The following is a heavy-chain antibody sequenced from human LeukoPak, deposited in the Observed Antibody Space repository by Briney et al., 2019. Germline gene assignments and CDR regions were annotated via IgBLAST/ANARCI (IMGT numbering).Heavy chain of an antibody. CDR2: IYYSGST. J-gene: IGHJ5*02. D-gene: IGHD2-2*01. Sequence: MASETLSLTCTVSGGSISSYYWSWIRQPPGKGLEWIGYIYYSGSTNYNPSLKSRVTISVDTSKNQFSLKLSSVTAADTAVYYCARVPAATRGAWWSDPWGQGTLVTVSS. V-gene: IGHV4-59*01. CDR1: GGSISSYY. CDR3: ARVPAATRGAWWSDP.